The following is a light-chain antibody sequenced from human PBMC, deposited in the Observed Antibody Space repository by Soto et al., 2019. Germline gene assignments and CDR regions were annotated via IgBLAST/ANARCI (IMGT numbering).Light chain of an antibody. CDR3: QQYNNGPYT. Sequence: EIVMTQSPATLSASPGERATLSCRASQSVSSNLAWYQQKPGQAPRLLIYGASTRATGIPARFSGSGSGTEFTLTISSLQSEDFAVYYCQQYNNGPYTFGQGTKLEI. CDR2: GAS. V-gene: IGKV3-15*01. J-gene: IGKJ2*01. CDR1: QSVSSN.